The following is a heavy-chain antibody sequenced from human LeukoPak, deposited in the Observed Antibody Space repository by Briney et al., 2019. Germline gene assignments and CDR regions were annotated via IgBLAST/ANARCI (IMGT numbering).Heavy chain of an antibody. CDR2: TSAYNGNT. D-gene: IGHD4-17*01. J-gene: IGHJ4*02. Sequence: ASVKVSCKASGYTFTTYGITWVRQAPGQGLEWMGWTSAYNGNTNYAQKLQGRVTMTTDTSTSTAYMELRSLRSDDTAVYYCARAPDYGDYNYYFDYWGQGTLVTVSS. CDR1: GYTFTTYG. V-gene: IGHV1-18*01. CDR3: ARAPDYGDYNYYFDY.